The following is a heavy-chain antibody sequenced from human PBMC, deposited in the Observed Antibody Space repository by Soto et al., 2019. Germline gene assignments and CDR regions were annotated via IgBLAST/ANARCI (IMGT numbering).Heavy chain of an antibody. J-gene: IGHJ5*02. V-gene: IGHV1-46*03. CDR3: AKGYNILTGYYHNWFDP. CDR2: INPSGGST. Sequence: ASVKVSCKASGYTFTSYYMHWVRQAPGQGLEWMGIINPSGGSTSYAQKFQGRVTMTRDTSTSTVYMELSSLRSEDTAVYYCAKGYNILTGYYHNWFDPWGQGTLVTVSS. D-gene: IGHD3-9*01. CDR1: GYTFTSYY.